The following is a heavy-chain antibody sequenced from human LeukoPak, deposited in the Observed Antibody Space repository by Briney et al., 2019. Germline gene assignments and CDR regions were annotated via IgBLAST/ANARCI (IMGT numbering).Heavy chain of an antibody. V-gene: IGHV4-61*02. Sequence: SETLSLTCTVSGGSISSGSYYWSWIRQPAGKGLEWIGRIYTSGSTSYNPSLKSRVTISVDTSKNQFSLKLSSVTAADTAVYYCARDLSDFWSGGLNAFDIWGQGTMVTVSS. CDR3: ARDLSDFWSGGLNAFDI. J-gene: IGHJ3*02. D-gene: IGHD3-3*01. CDR2: IYTSGST. CDR1: GGSISSGSYY.